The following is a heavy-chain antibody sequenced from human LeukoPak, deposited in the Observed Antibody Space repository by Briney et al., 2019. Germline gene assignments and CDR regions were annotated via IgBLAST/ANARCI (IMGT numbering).Heavy chain of an antibody. Sequence: GGSLRLSCAASGFTFSSYAMSWVGQAPGKGLEWVSAISGRGYSTYYADSVKGRFTISRDNSKNTLYLQMNSLRAEDTAVYYCAKEAGYSGYDYPDYWGQGTLVTVSS. D-gene: IGHD5-12*01. CDR3: AKEAGYSGYDYPDY. CDR2: ISGRGYST. V-gene: IGHV3-23*01. J-gene: IGHJ4*02. CDR1: GFTFSSYA.